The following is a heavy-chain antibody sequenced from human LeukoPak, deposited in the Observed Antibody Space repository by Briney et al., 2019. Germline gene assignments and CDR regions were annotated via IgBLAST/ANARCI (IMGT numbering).Heavy chain of an antibody. V-gene: IGHV3-23*01. CDR3: ARGDFHYYYYMDV. CDR1: GFAFTTYA. J-gene: IGHJ6*03. CDR2: ISTSGGHT. D-gene: IGHD2/OR15-2a*01. Sequence: GGSLRLSCAASGFAFTTYAMGWVRQAPGKGLEWVSGISTSGGHTYYADSVKGRFTISRDNSKNTLYLQMNSLRAEDTAVYYCARGDFHYYYYMDVWGKGTTVTVSS.